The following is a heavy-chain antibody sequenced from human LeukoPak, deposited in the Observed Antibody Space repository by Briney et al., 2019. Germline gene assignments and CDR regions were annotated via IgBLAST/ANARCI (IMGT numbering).Heavy chain of an antibody. J-gene: IGHJ4*02. CDR3: AKGSYYDSSGSFYFDY. CDR2: ISGSGDNT. D-gene: IGHD3-22*01. CDR1: GFTFSSYA. V-gene: IGHV3-23*01. Sequence: GGSLRLSCAASGFTFSSYAMSWVRQAPGKGLEWVSGISGSGDNTYYADSVKGRFTISRDNSKNTLYVQVNSLGTEDTAAYYCAKGSYYDSSGSFYFDYWGQGTLATVSS.